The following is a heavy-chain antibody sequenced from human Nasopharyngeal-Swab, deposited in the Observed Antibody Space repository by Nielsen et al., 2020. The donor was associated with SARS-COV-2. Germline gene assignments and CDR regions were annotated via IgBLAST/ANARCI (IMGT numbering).Heavy chain of an antibody. V-gene: IGHV3-11*01. D-gene: IGHD4-17*01. J-gene: IGHJ4*02. CDR2: ISSSGSTI. CDR3: ARNLYGDYVIDY. Sequence: GESLKISCAASGFTFSDYYMSWIRQAPGKGLEWVSYISSSGSTIYYADSVKGRFTISRDNAKNSLYLQMNSLRAEDTAVYYCARNLYGDYVIDYWGRGTLVTVSS. CDR1: GFTFSDYY.